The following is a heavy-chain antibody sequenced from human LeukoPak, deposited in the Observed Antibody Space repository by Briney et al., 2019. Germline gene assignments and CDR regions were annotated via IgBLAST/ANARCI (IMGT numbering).Heavy chain of an antibody. V-gene: IGHV4-59*08. CDR1: GGSISSYY. Sequence: SETLSLTCTVSGGSISSYYWSWIRQPPGKGLEWIGYIYYSGSTNYNPSLESRVTISVDTSKNQFSLKLSSVTAADTAVYYCARLQNWQWHHLGFDPWGQGTLVTVSS. CDR2: IYYSGST. CDR3: ARLQNWQWHHLGFDP. J-gene: IGHJ5*02. D-gene: IGHD6-19*01.